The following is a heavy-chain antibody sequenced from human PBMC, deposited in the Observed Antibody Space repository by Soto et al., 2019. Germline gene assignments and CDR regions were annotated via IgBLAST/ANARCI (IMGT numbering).Heavy chain of an antibody. J-gene: IGHJ4*02. Sequence: PGGSLRLSCAASGFTFSSYAMHWVRQAPGKGLEWVAVISYDGSNKYYADSVKGRFTISRDNSKNTLYLQMNSLRAEDTAVYYCARDGLRFLEWPAYFDYWGQGTLVTVSS. CDR3: ARDGLRFLEWPAYFDY. CDR2: ISYDGSNK. CDR1: GFTFSSYA. V-gene: IGHV3-30-3*01. D-gene: IGHD3-3*01.